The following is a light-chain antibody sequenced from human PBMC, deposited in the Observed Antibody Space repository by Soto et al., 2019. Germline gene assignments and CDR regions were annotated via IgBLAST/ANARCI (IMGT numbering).Light chain of an antibody. CDR2: EVN. CDR3: CLSPGSLTWL. J-gene: IGLJ3*02. Sequence: QSALTQPRSVSGSPGQSVTISCTATGSDVGDSSHVSWYQLHPGKVPKLMIYEVNNRPSGVPDRFSGSKSGSTASLTISGLQAEDEAEYYCCLSPGSLTWLFGGGTNSPS. CDR1: GSDVGDSSH. V-gene: IGLV2-11*01.